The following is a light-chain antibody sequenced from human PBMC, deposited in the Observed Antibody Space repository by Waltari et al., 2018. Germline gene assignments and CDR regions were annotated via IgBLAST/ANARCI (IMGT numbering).Light chain of an antibody. J-gene: IGKJ4*01. CDR1: QSIDYS. V-gene: IGKV6-21*01. CDR2: FAS. CDR3: LQTYSSPLT. Sequence: EIVLTQSPDFQSMPPKEKVTITCRASQSIDYSLHWYQQKPGQSPKVLIQFASQSFSGVPSRFSGSGSGRDFTLTISSLEAEDAAMYYCLQTYSSPLTFGGGTKVEIK.